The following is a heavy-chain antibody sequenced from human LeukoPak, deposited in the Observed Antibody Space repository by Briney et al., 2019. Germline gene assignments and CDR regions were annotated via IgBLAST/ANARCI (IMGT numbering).Heavy chain of an antibody. D-gene: IGHD3-22*01. CDR1: GFTFSTYA. V-gene: IGHV3-53*04. CDR3: ARWKMEGIVVDVFDI. CDR2: IYSGGAT. Sequence: GGSLRLSCAASGFTFSTYAMSWVRQAPGKGLEWVSAIYSGGATYYTDSVKGRFTMSRHTSKNTLDLQVNSLRVEDTAVYYCARWKMEGIVVDVFDIWGQGTRVTVSS. J-gene: IGHJ3*02.